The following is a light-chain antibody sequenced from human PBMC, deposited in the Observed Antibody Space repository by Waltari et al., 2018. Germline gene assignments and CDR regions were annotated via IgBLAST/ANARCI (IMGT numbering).Light chain of an antibody. CDR1: ASAFGLMTY. Sequence: ALPQLASVLGPPGHSIPISCTGSASAFGLMTYVSWSNQNPGKAPKLIFIEVTKLPSGVSNRFSGSKSGKTASLSISGLQPEDEAEYFCSAYAPSATLLFGGGTKLTV. CDR3: SAYAPSATLL. V-gene: IGLV2-14*03. CDR2: EVT. J-gene: IGLJ2*01.